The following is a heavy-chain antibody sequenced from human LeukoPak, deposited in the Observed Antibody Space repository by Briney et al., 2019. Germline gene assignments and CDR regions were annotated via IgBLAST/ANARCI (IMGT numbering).Heavy chain of an antibody. CDR3: TREGPPVHYTGYYDY. J-gene: IGHJ4*02. CDR1: GGSISGYY. D-gene: IGHD3-9*01. V-gene: IGHV4-59*01. CDR2: IYYSGTT. Sequence: RSSETLSLTCTVSGGSISGYYWSWIRQPPGKGLEWIGYIYYSGTTNYNPSLKSRVTVSVDTSKNQVSLKLTSVTAADSAVYYCTREGPPVHYTGYYDYWGQGTLVTVSS.